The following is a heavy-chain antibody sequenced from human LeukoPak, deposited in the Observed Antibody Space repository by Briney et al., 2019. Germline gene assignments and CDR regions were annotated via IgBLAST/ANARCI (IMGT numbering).Heavy chain of an antibody. D-gene: IGHD3-10*01. CDR3: TRDLGGGWFDS. CDR1: LDSISGNY. J-gene: IGHJ5*01. Sequence: PSETLSLTCTVSLDSISGNYWSWIRQPAGEGLEWIGRIQTSGTTNYSPSLKSRITVSVDTSRTHISLKLPFVTAADTAVYYCTRDLGGGWFDSWGQGAPVTVSS. V-gene: IGHV4-4*07. CDR2: IQTSGTT.